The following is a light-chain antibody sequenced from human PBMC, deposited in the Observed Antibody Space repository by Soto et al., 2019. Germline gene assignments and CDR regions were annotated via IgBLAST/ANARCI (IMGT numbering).Light chain of an antibody. CDR2: GAS. V-gene: IGKV3-15*01. CDR3: QQYNNWPPFT. Sequence: EIAMTQSPATLSVSPGERATLSCRASQSVSTNLAWYQQKPGQAPRLLIYGASTRATGVPARFSGSGSGTEFTLPISSLQSEDFAVYYCQQYNNWPPFTFGPGTTVDIK. J-gene: IGKJ3*01. CDR1: QSVSTN.